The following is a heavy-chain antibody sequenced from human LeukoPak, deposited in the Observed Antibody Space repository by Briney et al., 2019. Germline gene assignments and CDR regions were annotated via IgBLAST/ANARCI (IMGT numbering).Heavy chain of an antibody. J-gene: IGHJ5*02. CDR2: INEDGSAK. D-gene: IGHD3-3*01. Sequence: PGGSLRLSCTASGFILNDFWMSWVRQAPGEGLEWLANINEDGSAKNYVDSVKGRFTISRDNAVNSLYLQMNSLRAEDTAMYYCARDSRMNYYASWGRGTLVTVSS. CDR3: ARDSRMNYYAS. V-gene: IGHV3-7*01. CDR1: GFILNDFW.